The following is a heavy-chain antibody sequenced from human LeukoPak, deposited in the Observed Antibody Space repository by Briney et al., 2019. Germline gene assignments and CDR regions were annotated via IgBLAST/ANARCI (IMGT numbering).Heavy chain of an antibody. V-gene: IGHV3-49*04. J-gene: IGHJ4*02. CDR3: TRARVPGVVIPVDY. Sequence: PGGSLRLSCTASGFTLGDYAMSWVCQAPGKGLEWVGFIRSKAYGGTTEYAASVKGRFTISRDDSKSIAYLQMNSLKTEDTAVYYCTRARVPGVVIPVDYWGQGTLVTVSS. CDR1: GFTLGDYA. D-gene: IGHD3-3*01. CDR2: IRSKAYGGTT.